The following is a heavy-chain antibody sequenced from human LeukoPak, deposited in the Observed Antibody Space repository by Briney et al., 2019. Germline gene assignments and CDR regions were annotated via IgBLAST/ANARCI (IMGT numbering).Heavy chain of an antibody. CDR3: ARDGGSYSDAFDI. CDR1: GLTVSSNY. J-gene: IGHJ3*02. Sequence: GGSLRLSCAASGLTVSSNYMSWVRQAPGKGLEWVSVIYSGGSTYYADSVKGRFTISRDNSKNTLYLQMNSLRAEDTAVYYCARDGGSYSDAFDIWGQGTMVTVSS. CDR2: IYSGGST. D-gene: IGHD1-26*01. V-gene: IGHV3-53*01.